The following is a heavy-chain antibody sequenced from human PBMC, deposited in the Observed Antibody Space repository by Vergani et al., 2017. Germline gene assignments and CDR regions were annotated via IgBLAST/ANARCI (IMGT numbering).Heavy chain of an antibody. J-gene: IGHJ5*02. CDR1: GASITSGRFY. CDR2: IHASGTN. D-gene: IGHD3-10*01. V-gene: IGHV4-61*02. Sequence: QVQLQEAGPGLVKPSQTLSLTCTVSGASITSGRFYWSWIRQPAGKGLEWIGLIHASGTNNYNPSLRSRVTLSVDTSKNQLSLKMISMTAADTAVYYCVRYSRSSGFMGVYWFDAGGEGALVGVAS. CDR3: VRYSRSSGFMGVYWFDA.